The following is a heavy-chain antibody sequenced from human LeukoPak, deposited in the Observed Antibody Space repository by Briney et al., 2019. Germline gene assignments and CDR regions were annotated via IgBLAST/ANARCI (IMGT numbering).Heavy chain of an antibody. CDR3: ARHRYYYDSSRMFYYYYYMDV. CDR1: GGSISSSSYY. CDR2: IYYSAST. J-gene: IGHJ6*03. Sequence: SETLSLTCTVSGGSISSSSYYWGWIRQPPGKGLEWIGSIYYSASTYYNPSLKSRVTISVDTSKNQFSLKLSSVTAADTAVYYCARHRYYYDSSRMFYYYYYMDVWGKGTTVTISS. V-gene: IGHV4-39*01. D-gene: IGHD3-22*01.